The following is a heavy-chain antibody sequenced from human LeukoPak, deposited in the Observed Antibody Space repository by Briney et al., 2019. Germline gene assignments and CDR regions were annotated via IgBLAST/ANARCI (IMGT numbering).Heavy chain of an antibody. V-gene: IGHV1-2*02. CDR2: INPNSGGT. CDR3: ARSGDPRGALDY. D-gene: IGHD7-27*01. CDR1: GYTFTGYY. Sequence: ASVKVSCKASGYTFTGYYMHWVRQAPGQGLEWMGWINPNSGGTNYVQKFQGRVTMTRDTSISTAYMELSRLRSDDTAVYYCARSGDPRGALDYWGQGTLVTVSS. J-gene: IGHJ4*02.